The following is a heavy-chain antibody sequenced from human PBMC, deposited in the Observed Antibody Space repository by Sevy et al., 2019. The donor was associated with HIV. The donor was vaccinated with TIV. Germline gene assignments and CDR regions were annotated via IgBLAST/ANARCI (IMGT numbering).Heavy chain of an antibody. D-gene: IGHD3-9*01. CDR2: IRSKAYGGTT. J-gene: IGHJ3*02. V-gene: IGHV3-49*04. CDR3: TRVPRDILTGYYSRGAFDI. CDR1: GFTFGDYA. Sequence: GGSLRLSCTASGFTFGDYAMSWVRQAPGKGLEWVGFIRSKAYGGTTEYAASVKGRFTISRDDSKSIAYLQMNSLKTEDTAVYYCTRVPRDILTGYYSRGAFDIWGQGTMVTVSS.